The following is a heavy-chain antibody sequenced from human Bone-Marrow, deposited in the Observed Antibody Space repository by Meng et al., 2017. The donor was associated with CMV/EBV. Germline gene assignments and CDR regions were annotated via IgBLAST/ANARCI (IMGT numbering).Heavy chain of an antibody. CDR1: GGSTRVGAFY. D-gene: IGHD1/OR15-1a*01. V-gene: IGHV4-39*07. CDR2: IRYTGST. J-gene: IGHJ4*02. Sequence: LTGTVSGGSTRVGAFYWGWSRRPQGKGLEWIKSIRYTGSTYSNPSLKSRLTISIDPSKNQLSLMLSSVTAADTAVYYCARMEHRYDFWGQGALVTVSS. CDR3: ARMEHRYDF.